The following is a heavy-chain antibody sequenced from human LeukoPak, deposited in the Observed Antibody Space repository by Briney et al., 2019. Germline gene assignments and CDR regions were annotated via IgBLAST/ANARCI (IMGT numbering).Heavy chain of an antibody. D-gene: IGHD3-10*01. CDR2: IYHSGST. V-gene: IGHV4-4*02. Sequence: PSGTLSLTCAVSGGSISSSNWWSWVRQPPGKGLEWIGEIYHSGSTNYNPSLKSRVTISVDKSKNQFSLKLSSVTAADTAVYYCARRRLLWFGELPYTRYFDYWGQGTLVTVSS. CDR1: GGSISSSNW. CDR3: ARRRLLWFGELPYTRYFDY. J-gene: IGHJ4*02.